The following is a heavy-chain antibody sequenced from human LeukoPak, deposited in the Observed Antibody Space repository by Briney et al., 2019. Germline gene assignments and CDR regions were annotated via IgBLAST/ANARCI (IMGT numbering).Heavy chain of an antibody. CDR3: VREVPGTWGGFDY. CDR1: GFTFSNYA. D-gene: IGHD6-19*01. Sequence: QPGGSLRLSCAASGFTFSNYAMNWVRQAPGKGLEWVSGISGSGVGTYYKDSVKGRFTISRDNSKNTLYLQMNSLRVEDTAVYYCVREVPGTWGGFDYWGQGALVTVSS. J-gene: IGHJ4*02. CDR2: ISGSGVGT. V-gene: IGHV3-23*01.